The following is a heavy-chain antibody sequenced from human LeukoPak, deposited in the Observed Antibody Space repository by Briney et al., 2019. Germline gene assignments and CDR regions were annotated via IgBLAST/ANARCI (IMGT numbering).Heavy chain of an antibody. CDR1: GYTFTSYY. CDR3: ATYTAGGEDY. V-gene: IGHV1-46*01. Sequence: EASVKVSCKASGYTFTSYYMHWVRQAPGQGLEWMGIINPSGGSTSYAQEFQGRVTMTRDTSTSTVYMELSSHRSEDTAVYYCATYTAGGEDYWGQGTLVTVSS. J-gene: IGHJ4*02. D-gene: IGHD3-16*01. CDR2: INPSGGST.